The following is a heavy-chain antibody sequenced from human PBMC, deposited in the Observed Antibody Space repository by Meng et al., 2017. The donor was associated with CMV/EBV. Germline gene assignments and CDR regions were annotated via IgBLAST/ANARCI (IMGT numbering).Heavy chain of an antibody. V-gene: IGHV1-69*02. J-gene: IGHJ4*02. CDR1: GGTSNTYA. CDR2: IIPVLGIA. D-gene: IGHD2-15*01. Sequence: QVQLVQSGAEVKKPGSSVQVSCKASGGTSNTYAITWVRQAPGQGLEWMGRIIPVLGIAIYAQKFQGRVIITADKSTSTAYMELSSLRSEDTAMYYCTRNGFPEGGYYFDYWGQGTLVTVSS. CDR3: TRNGFPEGGYYFDY.